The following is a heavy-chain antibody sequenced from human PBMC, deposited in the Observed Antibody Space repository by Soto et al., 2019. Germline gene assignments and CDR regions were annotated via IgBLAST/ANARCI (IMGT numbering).Heavy chain of an antibody. J-gene: IGHJ3*02. CDR1: GFTFSNAW. CDR2: IKSKTDGGTT. Sequence: GESLKISCAASGFTFSNAWMSWVRQAPGKGLEWVGRIKSKTDGGTTDYAAPVKGRFTISRDDSKNTLYLQMNSLKTEDTDVYYCTILTYYDFWSGYYTDAFDIWGQGTMVTVSS. V-gene: IGHV3-15*01. D-gene: IGHD3-3*01. CDR3: TILTYYDFWSGYYTDAFDI.